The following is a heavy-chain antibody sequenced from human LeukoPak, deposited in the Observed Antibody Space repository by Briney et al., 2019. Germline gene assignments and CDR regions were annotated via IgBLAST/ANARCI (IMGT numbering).Heavy chain of an antibody. V-gene: IGHV3-11*04. CDR3: ARADDSSSGYFDY. D-gene: IGHD6-6*01. J-gene: IGHJ4*02. CDR2: ISSSGNSI. Sequence: GGSLRLSCAASGFTFSDYYMSWIPQAPGKGLERVSYISSSGNSISYADSVKGRFTISRDNAKNSLYLQMNSLRAEDTAVYYCARADDSSSGYFDYWGQGTLVTVSS. CDR1: GFTFSDYY.